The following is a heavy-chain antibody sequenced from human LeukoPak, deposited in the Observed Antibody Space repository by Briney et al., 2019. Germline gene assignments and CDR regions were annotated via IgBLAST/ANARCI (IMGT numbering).Heavy chain of an antibody. CDR2: INHSGST. J-gene: IGHJ5*02. V-gene: IGHV4-34*01. Sequence: SETLSLTCAVYGGSFSGYYWSWIRQPPGKGLEWIGGINHSGSTNYNPSLKSRVTISVDTSKNQFSLKLSSVTAADTAVYYCARYTIFGVVSFDPWGQGTLVTVSS. D-gene: IGHD3-3*01. CDR3: ARYTIFGVVSFDP. CDR1: GGSFSGYY.